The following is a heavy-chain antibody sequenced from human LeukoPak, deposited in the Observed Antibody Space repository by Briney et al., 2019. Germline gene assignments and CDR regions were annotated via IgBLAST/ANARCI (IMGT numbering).Heavy chain of an antibody. CDR1: GFTVSGNY. D-gene: IGHD5-18*01. Sequence: GGSLRLSCAASGFTVSGNYMSWVRQAPGKGLEWVSVIYSGGSTYYADSVKGRFTISRDNSKNTVSLRMNSLRAEDTAVYYCARDLGHSYGYFGYWGQGTLVTVSS. J-gene: IGHJ4*02. CDR2: IYSGGST. CDR3: ARDLGHSYGYFGY. V-gene: IGHV3-53*01.